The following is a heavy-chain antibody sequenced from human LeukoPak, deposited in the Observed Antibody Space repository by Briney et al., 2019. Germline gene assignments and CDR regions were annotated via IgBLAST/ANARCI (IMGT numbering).Heavy chain of an antibody. J-gene: IGHJ4*02. CDR2: INPNSGGT. CDR1: GYTFTSYG. Sequence: ASVKVSCKASGYTFTSYGISWVRQAPGQGLEWMGWINPNSGGTNYAQKFQGWVTMTRDTSISTAYMELSRLSSDDTAVYYCARGPFVVVVPAALDYWGQGTLVTVSS. D-gene: IGHD2-2*01. CDR3: ARGPFVVVVPAALDY. V-gene: IGHV1-2*04.